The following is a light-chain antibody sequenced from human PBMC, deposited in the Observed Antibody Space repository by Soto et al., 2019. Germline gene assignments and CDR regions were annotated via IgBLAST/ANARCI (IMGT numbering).Light chain of an antibody. V-gene: IGLV2-14*01. Sequence: QSVLTQPASGSGSPGQSITISCTGTSSDVGGYNYVSWYQQHRGKATKLMIYDVSDRPSGVSNRFSGSKSGNTASLTISGLQAEDEADYYCSSYTSSSTYVFGTGTKVTVL. CDR3: SSYTSSSTYV. CDR1: SSDVGGYNY. CDR2: DVS. J-gene: IGLJ1*01.